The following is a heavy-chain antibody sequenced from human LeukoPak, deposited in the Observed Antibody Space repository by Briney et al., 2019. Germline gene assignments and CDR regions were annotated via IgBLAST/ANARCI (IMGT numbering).Heavy chain of an antibody. J-gene: IGHJ5*02. V-gene: IGHV1-69*13. CDR2: IIPIFGTA. Sequence: SVKVSCKASGGTFSSYAISWVRQAPGQGLEWMGGIIPIFGTANYAQKFQGRVTITADESTSTAYMELSSLRSEDTAVYYCATTTGYSSGWYIWFDPWGQGTLVTVSS. CDR3: ATTTGYSSGWYIWFDP. D-gene: IGHD6-19*01. CDR1: GGTFSSYA.